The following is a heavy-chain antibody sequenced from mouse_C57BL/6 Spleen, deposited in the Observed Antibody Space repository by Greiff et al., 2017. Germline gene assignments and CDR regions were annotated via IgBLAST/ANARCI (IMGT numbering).Heavy chain of an antibody. J-gene: IGHJ1*03. CDR1: GYTFTSYW. CDR2: IYPSDSET. D-gene: IGHD2-12*01. V-gene: IGHV1-61*01. CDR3: ARPYYSDWYFDV. Sequence: VQLQQPGAELVRPGSSVKLSCKASGYTFTSYWMDWVKQRPGQGLEWIGNIYPSDSETHYNQKFKDKATLTVDKSSSTAYMQLSSLTSEDSAVYYCARPYYSDWYFDVWGTGTTVTVSS.